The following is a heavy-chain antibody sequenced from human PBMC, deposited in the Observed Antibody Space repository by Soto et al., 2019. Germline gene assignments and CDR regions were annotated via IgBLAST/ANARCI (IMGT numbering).Heavy chain of an antibody. D-gene: IGHD5-18*01. J-gene: IGHJ6*02. CDR2: INHSGST. Sequence: QVQLQQRGAGLLKASETLALTCGVYRGSFSGFYWTWIRQTPGKGLEWIGEINHSGSTNYNPSFKNRVTISVDRSTNYFSLKMTSVTAADAAVYYCARGRGYVYGNNFYGMDVWGQGTTVTVSS. V-gene: IGHV4-34*01. CDR3: ARGRGYVYGNNFYGMDV. CDR1: RGSFSGFY.